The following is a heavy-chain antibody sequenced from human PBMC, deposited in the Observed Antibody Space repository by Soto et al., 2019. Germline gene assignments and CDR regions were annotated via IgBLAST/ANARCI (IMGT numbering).Heavy chain of an antibody. Sequence: QVQLVQSGAELKKPGASVKGSCKASGYTFTSYGISWVRQAPGQGLEWMGWISAYNGNTNYAQKLQGRVTMTTDTSTSTAYMELRSVRSDDTAVYYCARDSVVVVAAKYYYYGMDVWGQGTKVTVSS. V-gene: IGHV1-18*01. CDR3: ARDSVVVVAAKYYYYGMDV. CDR2: ISAYNGNT. CDR1: GYTFTSYG. D-gene: IGHD2-15*01. J-gene: IGHJ6*02.